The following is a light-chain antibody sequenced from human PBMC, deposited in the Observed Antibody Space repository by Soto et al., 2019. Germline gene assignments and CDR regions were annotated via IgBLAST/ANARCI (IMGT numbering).Light chain of an antibody. J-gene: IGKJ1*01. CDR1: QSISSW. CDR3: QQYNSWT. V-gene: IGKV1-5*03. CDR2: KAF. Sequence: DIQMTQSPSTLSASVGDRVTITCRASQSISSWLAWYQQKPGKAPKLLIYKAFSLESGVPSRFSGSGSGTEFTLSSSSPQPYDFATYYCQQYNSWTFGQGNKVEIK.